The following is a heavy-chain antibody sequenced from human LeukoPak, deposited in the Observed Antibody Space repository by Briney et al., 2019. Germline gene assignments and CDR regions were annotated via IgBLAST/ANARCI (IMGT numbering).Heavy chain of an antibody. D-gene: IGHD3-10*01. CDR1: GLTFADYR. Sequence: GGSLRLSCTVSGLTFADYRMSWVRQAPGKGLEWVSAISGSGGSTYYADSVKGRFTISRDNSKNTLYLQMNSLRAEDTAVYYCAKGRSSSGSYYGYYWGQGTLVTVSS. J-gene: IGHJ4*02. V-gene: IGHV3-23*01. CDR3: AKGRSSSGSYYGYY. CDR2: ISGSGGST.